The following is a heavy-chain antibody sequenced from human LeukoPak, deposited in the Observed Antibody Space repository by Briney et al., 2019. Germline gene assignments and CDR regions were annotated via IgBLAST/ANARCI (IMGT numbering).Heavy chain of an antibody. D-gene: IGHD5-18*01. CDR2: IYYNDNT. V-gene: IGHV4-39*07. CDR3: ARTTEGGYTYGYFYYYYMDV. J-gene: IGHJ6*03. Sequence: SETLSLTCTVSGGSISSSYFWGWIRQPPGKGLEWIGSIYYNDNTYYNPSLKSGVTISLDTSKNQFSLKLSSVTAADTAVYYCARTTEGGYTYGYFYYYYMDVWGKGTTVTISS. CDR1: GGSISSSYF.